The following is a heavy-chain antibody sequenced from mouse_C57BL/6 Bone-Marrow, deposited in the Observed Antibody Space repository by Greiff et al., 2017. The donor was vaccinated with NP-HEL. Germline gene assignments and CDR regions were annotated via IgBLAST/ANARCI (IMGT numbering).Heavy chain of an antibody. CDR3: ARELGRLDY. Sequence: VQLKESGGGLVQPGGSLSLSCAASGFTFTDYYMSWVRQPPGKALEWLGFIRNKANGYTTEYSASVKGRFTISRDNSQSILYLQMNALRAEDSATYYCARELGRLDYWGQGTTLTVSS. J-gene: IGHJ2*01. V-gene: IGHV7-3*01. CDR2: IRNKANGYTT. CDR1: GFTFTDYY. D-gene: IGHD4-1*01.